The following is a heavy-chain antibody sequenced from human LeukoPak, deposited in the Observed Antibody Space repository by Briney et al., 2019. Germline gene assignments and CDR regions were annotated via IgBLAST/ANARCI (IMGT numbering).Heavy chain of an antibody. Sequence: IPSETLSLTCSVSGGSITSHYWSWIRQPPGKELEWIGHISYSGTTSYNPSPKSRVTISVDTSKNQFSLKLSSVTAADTAVYYCARDSYYYDSSGYYASYGMDVWGQGTTVTVSS. J-gene: IGHJ6*01. D-gene: IGHD3-22*01. CDR2: ISYSGTT. CDR1: GGSITSHY. CDR3: ARDSYYYDSSGYYASYGMDV. V-gene: IGHV4-59*11.